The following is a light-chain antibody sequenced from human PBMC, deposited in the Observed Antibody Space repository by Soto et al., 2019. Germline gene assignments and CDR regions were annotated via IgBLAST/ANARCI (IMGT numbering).Light chain of an antibody. CDR1: QSVNNRY. Sequence: EIVLTQSPGTLSLSPGERATLSCRASQSVNNRYLAWYQQKGGQAPRLLIYGASSRATGIPDRFSGSGTGTEFTLPISRIEPEDLAVYYCQQYGSPPPITFGGGTKVEIK. CDR2: GAS. J-gene: IGKJ4*01. V-gene: IGKV3-20*01. CDR3: QQYGSPPPIT.